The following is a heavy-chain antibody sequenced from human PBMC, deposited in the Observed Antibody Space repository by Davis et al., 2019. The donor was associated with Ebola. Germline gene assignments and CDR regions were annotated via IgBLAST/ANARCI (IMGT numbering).Heavy chain of an antibody. CDR1: GYTFTTYG. V-gene: IGHV1-2*02. J-gene: IGHJ3*01. CDR3: ARESDAVRASTTDDAFDV. D-gene: IGHD1-26*01. CDR2: INPNSGGT. Sequence: ASVKVSCKASGYTFTTYGISWVRQAPGQGLEWLGWINPNSGGTTYAQKFQGRVTMTSDTSISTAYLDLSRLTSDDTAVFFCARESDAVRASTTDDAFDVWGQGTMVTVSS.